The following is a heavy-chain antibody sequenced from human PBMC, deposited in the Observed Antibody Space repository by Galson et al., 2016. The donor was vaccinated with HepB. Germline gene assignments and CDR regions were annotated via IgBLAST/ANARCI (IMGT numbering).Heavy chain of an antibody. Sequence: SLRLSCAASGFTLGNYWMSWVRQSPGTGLEWVADISQDGKEKSYVESVKGPFTITSDNAKSSVDLLLSSLRVQDTALYYCATDPACAGGGDCSTLDNWGQGTLVTVSS. V-gene: IGHV3-7*03. CDR1: GFTLGNYW. CDR3: ATDPACAGGGDCSTLDN. J-gene: IGHJ4*02. D-gene: IGHD2-21*02. CDR2: ISQDGKEK.